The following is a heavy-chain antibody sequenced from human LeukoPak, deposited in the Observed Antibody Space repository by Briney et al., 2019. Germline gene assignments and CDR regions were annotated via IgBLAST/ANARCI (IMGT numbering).Heavy chain of an antibody. CDR2: ISSSSSYI. J-gene: IGHJ6*02. V-gene: IGHV3-21*01. CDR1: GFTFSSYS. CDR3: ARGSVVGMDV. Sequence: PGGSLRLSCAASGFTFSSYSMNWVRQAPGKGLEWVSSISSSSSYIYYADSVKGRFTISRDNAKNSLYLQMNSLRAEDTAVCYCARGSVVGMDVWGQGTTVTVSS. D-gene: IGHD2-21*01.